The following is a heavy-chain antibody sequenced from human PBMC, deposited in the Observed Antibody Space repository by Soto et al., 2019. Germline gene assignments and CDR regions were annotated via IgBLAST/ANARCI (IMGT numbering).Heavy chain of an antibody. CDR1: GFTFSSAW. J-gene: IGHJ4*02. CDR3: AKLPPGDT. V-gene: IGHV3-15*07. Sequence: GGSLRLSCAASGFTFSSAWMNWVRQAPGKGLEWVGRIKRKIEGETTHYAAPVKGRFTISRDDSKNTVSLQMNNLRAEDTALYHCAKLPPGDTWGQGTLVTVSS. D-gene: IGHD4-17*01. CDR2: IKRKIEGETT.